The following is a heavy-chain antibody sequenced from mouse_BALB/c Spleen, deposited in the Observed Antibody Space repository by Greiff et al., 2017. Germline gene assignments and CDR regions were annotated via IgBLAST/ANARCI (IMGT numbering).Heavy chain of an antibody. CDR3: ARTYYYGSSSYYFDY. J-gene: IGHJ2*01. CDR2: ISSGGST. D-gene: IGHD1-1*01. Sequence: EVKVVESGGGLVKPGGSLKLSCAASGFTFSSYAMSWVRQTPEKRLEWVASISSGGSTYYPDSVKGRFTISRDNARNILYLQMSSLRSEDTAMYYCARTYYYGSSSYYFDYWGQGTTLTVSS. V-gene: IGHV5-6-5*01. CDR1: GFTFSSYA.